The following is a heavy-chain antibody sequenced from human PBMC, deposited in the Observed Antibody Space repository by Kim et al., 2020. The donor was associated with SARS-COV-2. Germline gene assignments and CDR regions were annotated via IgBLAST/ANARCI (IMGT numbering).Heavy chain of an antibody. CDR1: GGSVSSGSYF. D-gene: IGHD3-3*01. J-gene: IGHJ4*02. CDR3: ARAPNDFWSGYPYYFDY. CDR2: VSYCGNT. V-gene: IGHV4-61*01. Sequence: SETLSLTCTVSGGSVSSGSYFWSWIRRGAVWGLVWVGSVSYCGNTNYNPSLKSRVTMSVDTSKNQFSLKLRSVTAADTAVYYCARAPNDFWSGYPYYFDYWGQGTLVTVSS.